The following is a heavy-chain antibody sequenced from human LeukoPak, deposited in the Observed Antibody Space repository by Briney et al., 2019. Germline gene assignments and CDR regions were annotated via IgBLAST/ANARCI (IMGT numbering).Heavy chain of an antibody. Sequence: PGGSLRLSCAASGFTFSTYGMYWVRQAPGKGLEWVAVIWYDGSNKYYADSVKGRFTISRDNSKNTLYLQMNSPRAEDTAVYYCARVAGVYTSGPVTYWGQGTLVSVSS. J-gene: IGHJ4*02. V-gene: IGHV3-33*01. CDR1: GFTFSTYG. CDR3: ARVAGVYTSGPVTY. D-gene: IGHD6-19*01. CDR2: IWYDGSNK.